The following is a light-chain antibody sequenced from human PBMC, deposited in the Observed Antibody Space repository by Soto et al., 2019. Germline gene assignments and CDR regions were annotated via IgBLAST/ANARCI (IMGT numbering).Light chain of an antibody. J-gene: IGLJ2*01. Sequence: QSVLTQPASVSGSPGQWITVSCTGMSSDVGTFVSWYQHHPGKAPKLVIYEGTKRPSGISNRFSGSKSGNTASLTISGLQAEDEGDYYCCSYTSNTVVFGGGTQLTVL. V-gene: IGLV2-23*01. CDR1: SSDVGTF. CDR3: CSYTSNTVV. CDR2: EGT.